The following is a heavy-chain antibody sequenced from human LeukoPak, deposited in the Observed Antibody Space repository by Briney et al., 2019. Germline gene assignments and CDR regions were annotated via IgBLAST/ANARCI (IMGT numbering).Heavy chain of an antibody. CDR3: AKICDSSGDLLSRFDY. Sequence: GETLRLTCAASGFTFSNCGLYWVRQAPGKGMEWVAVVWYDGSERYYADAVKGRFTISRDNSKYTLYLQMNSLRAEDTAVYYCAKICDSSGDLLSRFDYWGQGTLVTGAS. CDR1: GFTFSNCG. CDR2: VWYDGSER. V-gene: IGHV3-33*06. D-gene: IGHD3-22*01. J-gene: IGHJ4*02.